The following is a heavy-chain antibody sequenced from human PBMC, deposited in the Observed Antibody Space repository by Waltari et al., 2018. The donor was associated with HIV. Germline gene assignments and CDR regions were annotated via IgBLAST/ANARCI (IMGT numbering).Heavy chain of an antibody. CDR1: GGSINSSSYY. V-gene: IGHV4-39*05. CDR3: VAGDSSGYYYGSAERYFDL. D-gene: IGHD3-22*01. J-gene: IGHJ2*01. CDR2: IYYSGTT. Sequence: QLQLQESGPGLVKPSETPSLTCTVSGGSINSSSYYWGWIRQPPGKGLEWIGSIYYSGTTYYNPSLKSRVTISVDTSKNQFSLKLSSVTAADTAVYYCVAGDSSGYYYGSAERYFDLWGRGTLVTVSS.